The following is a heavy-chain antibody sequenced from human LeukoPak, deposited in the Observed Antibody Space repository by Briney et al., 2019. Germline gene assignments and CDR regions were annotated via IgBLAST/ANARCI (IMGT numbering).Heavy chain of an antibody. CDR3: ARGEGHRAFDI. CDR2: IYYSGST. Sequence: PSETLSLTXTVSGGSISSYYWSWIRQPPGKGMEWIGYIYYSGSTNYNPSLKSRVTISVDTSKNQFSLKLSSVTAADTAVYYCARGEGHRAFDIWGQGTMVTVSS. D-gene: IGHD3-16*01. CDR1: GGSISSYY. J-gene: IGHJ3*02. V-gene: IGHV4-59*01.